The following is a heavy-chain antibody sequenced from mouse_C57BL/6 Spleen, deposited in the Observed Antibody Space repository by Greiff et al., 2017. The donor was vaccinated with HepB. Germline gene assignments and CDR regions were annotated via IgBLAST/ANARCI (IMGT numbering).Heavy chain of an antibody. CDR2: IRNKANGYTT. J-gene: IGHJ1*03. CDR1: GFTFTDYY. Sequence: DVMLVESGGGLVQPGGSLSLSCAASGFTFTDYYMSWVRQPPGKALEWLGFIRNKANGYTTEYSASVKGRFTISRDNSQSILYLQMNALRAEDSATYYCARFFSPSTVVAKKYFDVWGTGTTVTVSS. V-gene: IGHV7-3*01. D-gene: IGHD1-1*01. CDR3: ARFFSPSTVVAKKYFDV.